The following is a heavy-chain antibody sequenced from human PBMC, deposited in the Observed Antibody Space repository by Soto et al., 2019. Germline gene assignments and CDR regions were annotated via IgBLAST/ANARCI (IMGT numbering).Heavy chain of an antibody. CDR2: IYYSGST. CDR3: ARLGSDYYGSALDY. D-gene: IGHD3-10*01. V-gene: IGHV4-39*01. CDR1: GGSISSSSYY. J-gene: IGHJ4*02. Sequence: PSETLSLTCTVSGGSISSSSYYWGWIRQPPGKGLEWIGSIYYSGSTYYNPSLKSRVTISVDTSKNQFSLKLSSVTAADTAVYYCARLGSDYYGSALDYWGQGTLVTVSS.